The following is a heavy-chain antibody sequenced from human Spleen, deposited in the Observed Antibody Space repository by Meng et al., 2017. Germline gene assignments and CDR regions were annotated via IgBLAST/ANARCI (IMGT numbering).Heavy chain of an antibody. D-gene: IGHD3-10*01. V-gene: IGHV1-2*02. CDR2: INPNSGGT. CDR3: ARVAITMVRGVIGY. CDR1: GYTFTSYY. J-gene: IGHJ4*02. Sequence: ASVKVSCKASGYTFTSYYMHWVRQAPGQGLEWMGWINPNSGGTNYAQKFQGRVTMTRDTSISTAYMELSRLRSDDTAVYYCARVAITMVRGVIGYWGQGTLVTVSS.